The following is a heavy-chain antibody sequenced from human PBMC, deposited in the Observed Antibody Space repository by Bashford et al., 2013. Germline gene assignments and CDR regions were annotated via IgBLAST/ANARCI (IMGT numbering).Heavy chain of an antibody. Sequence: SSETLSLTCTVSGGSISSGGYYWSWIRQHPGKGLEWIGYIYYSGSTYYNPSLKSRVTISVDTSKNQFSLKLSSVTAADTAVYYCARGANDHYYYYYYMDVWGQRATVTVSS. CDR3: ARGANDHYYYYYYMDV. V-gene: IGHV4-31*03. J-gene: IGHJ6*03. D-gene: IGHD1-1*01. CDR1: GGSISSGGYY. CDR2: IYYSGST.